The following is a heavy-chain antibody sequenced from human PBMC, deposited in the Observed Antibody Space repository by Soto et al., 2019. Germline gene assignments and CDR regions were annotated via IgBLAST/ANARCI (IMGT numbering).Heavy chain of an antibody. CDR2: ISSSSSTI. Sequence: WSLRLSCAASGFTFSSYSMNWVRQAPGKGLEWVSYISSSSSTIYYADSVKGRFTISRDNAKNSLYLQMNSLRDEDTAVYYCARDEYYYDSSGYFDYWGQGTLVTVSS. J-gene: IGHJ4*02. D-gene: IGHD3-22*01. V-gene: IGHV3-48*02. CDR1: GFTFSSYS. CDR3: ARDEYYYDSSGYFDY.